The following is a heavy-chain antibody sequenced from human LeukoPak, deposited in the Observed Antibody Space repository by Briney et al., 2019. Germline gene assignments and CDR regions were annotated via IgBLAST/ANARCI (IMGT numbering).Heavy chain of an antibody. J-gene: IGHJ4*02. CDR3: TRDFERPDY. Sequence: ASVKVSCKASGYTFTDYFIHWVRQAPGQGLEWMGRINPNSGGTNYAQKFQGRVTMTRDTSISTAYMELSRLRSDDTAVYYCTRDFERPDYWGQGTLVTVSS. V-gene: IGHV1-2*06. CDR1: GYTFTDYF. CDR2: INPNSGGT.